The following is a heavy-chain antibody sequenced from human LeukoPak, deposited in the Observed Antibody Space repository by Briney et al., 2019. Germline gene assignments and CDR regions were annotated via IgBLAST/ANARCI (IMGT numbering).Heavy chain of an antibody. Sequence: PSETLSLTCTVSGGSLSSGSYYWSWIRQPAGKGLESIGRIYTSGTTNYNPSLKSRATISVDTSKNQFSLKLSSVTAADTAVYYCARARYGEGDYWGQGALVTVSS. D-gene: IGHD4-17*01. CDR1: GGSLSSGSYY. CDR2: IYTSGTT. CDR3: ARARYGEGDY. V-gene: IGHV4-61*02. J-gene: IGHJ4*02.